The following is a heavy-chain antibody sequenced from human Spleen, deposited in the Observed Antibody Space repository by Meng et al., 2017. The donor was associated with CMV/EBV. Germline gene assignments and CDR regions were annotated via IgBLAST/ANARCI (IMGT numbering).Heavy chain of an antibody. D-gene: IGHD3-3*01. J-gene: IGHJ5*02. V-gene: IGHV4-34*01. CDR1: GGSFSGYY. Sequence: LTCAVYGGSFSGYYWSWIRQPPGKGLEWIGEINHSGSTNYNPSLKSRVTISVDTSKNQFSLKLSSVTATDTAVYYCASITIFGVDPWGQGTLVTVSS. CDR3: ASITIFGVDP. CDR2: INHSGST.